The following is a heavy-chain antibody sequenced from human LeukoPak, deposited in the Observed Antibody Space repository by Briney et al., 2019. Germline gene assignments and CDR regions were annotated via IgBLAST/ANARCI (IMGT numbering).Heavy chain of an antibody. J-gene: IGHJ3*02. CDR2: IYPGDSDT. D-gene: IGHD6-13*01. CDR1: GYSFTSYW. Sequence: ESLKISCKGSGYSFTSYWIGWVRQMPGKGLEWMGIIYPGDSDTRYSPSFQGQVTISADKSISTAYLQWSSLKASDTAMYYCARQGGTRSSWYQGDAFDIWGQGTMVTVSS. CDR3: ARQGGTRSSWYQGDAFDI. V-gene: IGHV5-51*01.